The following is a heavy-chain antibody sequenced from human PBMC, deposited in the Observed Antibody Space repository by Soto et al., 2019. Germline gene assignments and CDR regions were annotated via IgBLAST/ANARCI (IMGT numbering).Heavy chain of an antibody. CDR3: ARQIRVVPAASKFP. D-gene: IGHD2-2*01. CDR2: ISSSSSYI. Sequence: GGSLRLSCAASGFTFSSYSMNWVRQAPGKGLEWVSSISSSSSYIYYADSVKGRFTISRDNAKNSLYLQMSSLRAEDTAVYYCARQIRVVPAASKFPWGQGTLVTVS. V-gene: IGHV3-21*01. J-gene: IGHJ5*02. CDR1: GFTFSSYS.